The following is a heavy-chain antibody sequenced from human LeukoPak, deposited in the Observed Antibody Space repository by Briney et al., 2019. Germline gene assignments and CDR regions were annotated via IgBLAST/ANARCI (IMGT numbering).Heavy chain of an antibody. Sequence: ASVKVSCKASGYTFTGYYMHWVRQAPGEGLEGMGWINPNSGGTNYAQKFQGRVTMTRDTSISTAYMELSRLRSDDTAVYYCAREGTGTPNIVVVPAAPNYYYYGMDVWGQGTTVTVSS. CDR1: GYTFTGYY. J-gene: IGHJ6*02. CDR3: AREGTGTPNIVVVPAAPNYYYYGMDV. CDR2: INPNSGGT. D-gene: IGHD2-2*01. V-gene: IGHV1-2*02.